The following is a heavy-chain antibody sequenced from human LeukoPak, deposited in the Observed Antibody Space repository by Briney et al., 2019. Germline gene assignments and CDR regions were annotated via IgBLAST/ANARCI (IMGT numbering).Heavy chain of an antibody. D-gene: IGHD3-3*01. CDR1: GFTFSSYA. J-gene: IGHJ4*02. V-gene: IGHV3-23*01. CDR2: ISGSGGST. CDR3: AKNALFGVVISYFDY. Sequence: GGSLRLSCAASGFTFSSYAMSWVRQAPGKGLEWVSAISGSGGSTYYADSVKGRFTISRDNSKNTLYLQMNGLRAEDTAVYYCAKNALFGVVISYFDYWGQGTLVTVSS.